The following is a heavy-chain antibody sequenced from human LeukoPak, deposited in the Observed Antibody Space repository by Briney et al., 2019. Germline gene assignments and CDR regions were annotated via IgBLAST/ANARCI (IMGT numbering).Heavy chain of an antibody. V-gene: IGHV4-59*01. CDR3: ARMGVIGHFQR. CDR2: IYYSGST. D-gene: IGHD3-16*02. J-gene: IGHJ1*01. Sequence: PSETLSLTCTVSGGSISSYYWSWIRQPPGKGLEWIGYIYYSGSTNYDPSLKSRVTISVDTSKNQFSLKLSSVTAADTAVYYCARMGVIGHFQRWGQGTLVTVSS. CDR1: GGSISSYY.